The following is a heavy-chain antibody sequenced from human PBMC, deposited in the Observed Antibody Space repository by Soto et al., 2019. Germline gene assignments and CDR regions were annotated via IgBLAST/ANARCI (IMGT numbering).Heavy chain of an antibody. CDR3: ARDVSGSSIAAPYFDY. CDR2: ISSSSNTI. J-gene: IGHJ4*02. V-gene: IGHV3-48*01. CDR1: GFTFTSYS. D-gene: IGHD6-6*01. Sequence: EVQLVESGGGLVQPGGSLRLSCAASGFTFTSYSMNWVRQAPGKGLERVSYISSSSNTIYYADSVKGRFTISRDNAKTSLYLQMSRLTAEDTAVYYCARDVSGSSIAAPYFDYWGQGTLVTVSS.